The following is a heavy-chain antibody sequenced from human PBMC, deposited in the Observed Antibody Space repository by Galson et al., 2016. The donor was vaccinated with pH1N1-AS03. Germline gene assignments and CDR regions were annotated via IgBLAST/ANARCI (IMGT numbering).Heavy chain of an antibody. CDR1: GYIFTGFY. Sequence: SVKVSCKASGYIFTGFYVHWVRQAPGQGLEWMGWINPNNGVTNYAQKFQAWVTMTSDTSISTAYMELYGLKSDDTAVYYCARDPRGPCSSASCPTTYYFGMDVWGQGTTVIVSS. CDR2: INPNNGVT. J-gene: IGHJ6*02. D-gene: IGHD1-26*01. V-gene: IGHV1-2*04. CDR3: ARDPRGPCSSASCPTTYYFGMDV.